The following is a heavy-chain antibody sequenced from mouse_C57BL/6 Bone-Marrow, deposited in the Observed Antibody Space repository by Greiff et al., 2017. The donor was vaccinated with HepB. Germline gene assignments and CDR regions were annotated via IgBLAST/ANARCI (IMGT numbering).Heavy chain of an antibody. V-gene: IGHV1-82*01. J-gene: IGHJ2*01. CDR3: ARRLSIYYGSSSYYFDS. CDR1: GYAFSSSW. CDR2: IYPGDGDT. D-gene: IGHD1-1*01. Sequence: VQLQQSGPELVKPGASVKISCKASGYAFSSSWMNWVKQRPGKGLEWIGRIYPGDGDTNYNGKFKGKATLTADKSSSTAYMHLSSLTSEDSAVYFCARRLSIYYGSSSYYFDSWGQGTTRTVSS.